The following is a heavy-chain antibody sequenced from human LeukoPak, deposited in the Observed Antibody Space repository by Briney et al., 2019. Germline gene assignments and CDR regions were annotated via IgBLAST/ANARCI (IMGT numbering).Heavy chain of an antibody. J-gene: IGHJ4*02. D-gene: IGHD4-23*01. V-gene: IGHV3-21*01. CDR2: ISSSSYI. CDR1: GFTFSSYS. Sequence: GGSLRLSCAASGFTFSSYSMNWVRQAPGKGLEWVSSISSSSYIFYADSVKGRFTISRDNAKNSLYLQVNSLRAEDTAVYYCARGEGDYGGNFVGDYWGQGTLVTVSS. CDR3: ARGEGDYGGNFVGDY.